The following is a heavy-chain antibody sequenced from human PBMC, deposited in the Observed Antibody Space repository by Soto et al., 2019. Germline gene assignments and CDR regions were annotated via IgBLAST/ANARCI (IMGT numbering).Heavy chain of an antibody. CDR3: ARPPTLYSSSWYSDYGMDV. V-gene: IGHV1-8*01. J-gene: IGHJ6*02. CDR2: MNPNSGNT. D-gene: IGHD6-13*01. Sequence: QVQLVQSGAEVKKPGASVKVSCKASGYTFTSYDINWVRQATGQGLEWMGWMNPNSGNTGYAQKFQGRVTMTRNTSISTDYMELSSLTSEDTAVYYCARPPTLYSSSWYSDYGMDVWGQGTTVTVSS. CDR1: GYTFTSYD.